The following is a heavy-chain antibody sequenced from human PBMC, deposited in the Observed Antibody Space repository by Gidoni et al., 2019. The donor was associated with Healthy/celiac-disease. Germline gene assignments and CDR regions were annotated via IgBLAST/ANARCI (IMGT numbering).Heavy chain of an antibody. D-gene: IGHD6-13*01. J-gene: IGHJ6*02. Sequence: EVQLVESGGGLVQPGGSLRLSCAASGFTFSSYWMSWVRQAPGKGLEWVANIKQDGSEKYYVDSVKGRFTISRDNAKNSLYLQMNSLRAEDTAVYYCARDVRYSSSWYRFNYGMDVWGQGTTVTVSS. CDR2: IKQDGSEK. V-gene: IGHV3-7*01. CDR1: GFTFSSYW. CDR3: ARDVRYSSSWYRFNYGMDV.